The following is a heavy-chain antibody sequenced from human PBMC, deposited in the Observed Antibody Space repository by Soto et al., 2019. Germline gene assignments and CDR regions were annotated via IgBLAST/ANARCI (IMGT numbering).Heavy chain of an antibody. CDR3: VQSRCGGDCLQSYSSHSYYGLDV. CDR1: GFSLSTTGVG. Sequence: QITLKESGPPLVKPTQTLTLTCTFSGFSLSTTGVGVGWIRQPPGKALEWLALIYWDDDKRYNPSLNSRLTITKDTSKTQVVYTMTNMDPVATATYYCVQSRCGGDCLQSYSSHSYYGLDVWGQGTTVTVSS. CDR2: IYWDDDK. J-gene: IGHJ6*02. D-gene: IGHD2-21*02. V-gene: IGHV2-5*02.